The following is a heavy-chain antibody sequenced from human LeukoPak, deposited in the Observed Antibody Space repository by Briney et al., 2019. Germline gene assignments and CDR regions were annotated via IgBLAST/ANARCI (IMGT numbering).Heavy chain of an antibody. CDR2: INSDGVTK. CDR3: ARDSSDILTGLTPFDY. CDR1: GFTFSSYE. J-gene: IGHJ4*02. Sequence: PGGSLRLSCAASGFTFSSYEMNWVRQAPGKGLEWVSYINSDGVTKYYADSVKGRFTISRDNAKKSLYLQMSSLRAEDTAVYYCARDSSDILTGLTPFDYWGQGTLVTVSS. V-gene: IGHV3-48*03. D-gene: IGHD3-9*01.